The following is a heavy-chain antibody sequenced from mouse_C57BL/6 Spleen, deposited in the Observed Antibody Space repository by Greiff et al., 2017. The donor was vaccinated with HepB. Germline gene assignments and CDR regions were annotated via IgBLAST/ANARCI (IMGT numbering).Heavy chain of an antibody. J-gene: IGHJ4*01. V-gene: IGHV1-82*01. D-gene: IGHD2-3*01. CDR1: GYAFSSSW. CDR3: AREGDGSYYAMDY. CDR2: IYPGDGDT. Sequence: VQLQQSGPELVKPGASVKISCKASGYAFSSSWMNWVKQRPGKGLEWIGRIYPGDGDTNYNGKFKGKATLTADKSSSTAYMQLSSLTSEDSAVYFCAREGDGSYYAMDYWGQGTPVTVSS.